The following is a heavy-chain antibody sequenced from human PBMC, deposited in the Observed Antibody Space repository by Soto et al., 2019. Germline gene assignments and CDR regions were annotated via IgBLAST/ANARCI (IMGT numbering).Heavy chain of an antibody. V-gene: IGHV3-33*01. D-gene: IGHD6-19*01. CDR2: VWYDGSNK. CDR1: GFTLSTYG. J-gene: IGHJ6*01. Sequence: QVQLVESGGGVVQPGGSLRLSCAASGFTLSTYGMHWVRQAPGKGLEWGAVVWYDGSNKYYADSVKGRFTVSRDNSKNTLYLQMNSLRAEDTAVYYCARPLEQWQLGFGMDVWGQGSPVTVSS. CDR3: ARPLEQWQLGFGMDV.